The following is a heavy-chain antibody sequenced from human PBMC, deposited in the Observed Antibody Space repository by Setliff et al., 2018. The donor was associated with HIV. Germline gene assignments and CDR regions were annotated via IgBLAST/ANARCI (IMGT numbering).Heavy chain of an antibody. CDR1: GSIFSNYS. D-gene: IGHD3-10*01. J-gene: IGHJ4*02. CDR3: ARDPKYYYGSGRGFDY. Sequence: GGSLRLSCAASGSIFSNYSMNWVRQAPGRGLEWVSSISSSSTFIYYADSVKGRFTISRDNARNSLYLQMTSLRAEDTAVYYCARDPKYYYGSGRGFDYWGQGTLVTVSS. CDR2: ISSSSTFI. V-gene: IGHV3-21*01.